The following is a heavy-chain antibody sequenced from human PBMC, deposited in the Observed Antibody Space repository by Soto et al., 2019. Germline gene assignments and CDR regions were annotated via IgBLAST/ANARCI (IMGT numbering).Heavy chain of an antibody. CDR1: GYTFINYG. CDR3: ARGFRTVPFDY. Sequence: QVQLVQSGAELKKPGASVKVSCKASGYTFINYGIGWVRQAPGQGLEWMGWISAYNGVPHYPQKFQDRVTMTIDTPTSTAYMELRSLTSDDTAIYHCARGFRTVPFDYWGQGTLVTVSS. D-gene: IGHD2-2*01. V-gene: IGHV1-18*01. CDR2: ISAYNGVP. J-gene: IGHJ4*02.